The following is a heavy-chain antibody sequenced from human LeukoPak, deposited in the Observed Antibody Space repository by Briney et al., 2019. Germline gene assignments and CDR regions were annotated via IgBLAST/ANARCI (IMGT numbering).Heavy chain of an antibody. CDR2: ISSNGGST. CDR1: GFTVSNNY. CDR3: VKGIVVVTARAFDY. Sequence: GGSLRLSCAASGFTVSNNYMRWVRQAPGKGLEYVSAISSNGGSTYYADSVKGRFTISRDNSKNTLYLQMSSLRPEDTAVYYCVKGIVVVTARAFDYWGQGTLVTVSS. V-gene: IGHV3-64D*06. J-gene: IGHJ4*02. D-gene: IGHD2-21*02.